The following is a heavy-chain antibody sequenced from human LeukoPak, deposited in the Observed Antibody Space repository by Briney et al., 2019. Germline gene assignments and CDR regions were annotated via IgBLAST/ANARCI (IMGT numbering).Heavy chain of an antibody. Sequence: SETLSLTCTVSGGSISSYYWSWIRQPPGKGLEWIGYIYYSGSTNYNPSLKSRVTISVDTSKNQFSLKLSSVTAADTAGYYCARHSEVWGGDCFSFDYWGRGPLVTVPS. J-gene: IGHJ4*02. D-gene: IGHD2-21*02. CDR2: IYYSGST. V-gene: IGHV4-59*08. CDR1: GGSISSYY. CDR3: ARHSEVWGGDCFSFDY.